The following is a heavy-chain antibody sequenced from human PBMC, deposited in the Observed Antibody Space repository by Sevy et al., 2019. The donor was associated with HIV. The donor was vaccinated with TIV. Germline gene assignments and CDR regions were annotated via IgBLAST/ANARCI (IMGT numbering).Heavy chain of an antibody. CDR2: IIPIFGTA. Sequence: ASVKVSCKASGGTFSSYAISWVRQAPGQGLEWMGGIIPIFGTANYAQKFQGRVTITADESTSTAYMELSSLRSEDTAVYYCARSGYYDSSGYYHYYYYGMDVWGPGTTVTVSS. CDR1: GGTFSSYA. V-gene: IGHV1-69*13. D-gene: IGHD3-22*01. J-gene: IGHJ6*02. CDR3: ARSGYYDSSGYYHYYYYGMDV.